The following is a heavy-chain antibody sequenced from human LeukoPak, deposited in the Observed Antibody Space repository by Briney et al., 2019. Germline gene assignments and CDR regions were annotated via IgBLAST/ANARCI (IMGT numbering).Heavy chain of an antibody. CDR1: GFTFSNYA. V-gene: IGHV3-23*01. Sequence: GGSPRLSCAASGFTFSNYAMSWVRQAPGKGLEWVSFISGSGGGTYSADSVKGRFTISRDNSKNTLYLQVNSLRAEDTAVYYCAKAGFWSTYYWDYWGQGTLVTVSS. J-gene: IGHJ4*02. D-gene: IGHD3-3*01. CDR3: AKAGFWSTYYWDY. CDR2: ISGSGGGT.